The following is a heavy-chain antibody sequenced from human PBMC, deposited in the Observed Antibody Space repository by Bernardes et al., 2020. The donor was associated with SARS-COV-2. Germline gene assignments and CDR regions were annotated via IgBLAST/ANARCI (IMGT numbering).Heavy chain of an antibody. J-gene: IGHJ3*02. CDR3: AKDRSVVPAANDAFDI. V-gene: IGHV3-9*01. CDR2: ISWNSGSI. D-gene: IGHD2-2*01. CDR1: GFTFDDYA. Sequence: GGSLRLSCAASGFTFDDYAMHWVRQAPGKGLEWVSGISWNSGSIGYADSVKGRFTISRDNAKNSLYLQMNSLRAEDTALYYCAKDRSVVPAANDAFDIWGQGTMVTVSS.